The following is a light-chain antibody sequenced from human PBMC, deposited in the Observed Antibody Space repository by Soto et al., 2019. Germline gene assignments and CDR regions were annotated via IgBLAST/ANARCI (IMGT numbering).Light chain of an antibody. V-gene: IGKV1-5*03. CDR3: QQYNSYPLT. Sequence: DIQMTQSPFTLSASVGDRVTITCRASQSISSLLAWYQQKPGKPPKVLIYKASSLQSGVPSRFSGSGSGTEFTLTISSLQPDDFATYYCQQYNSYPLTFGGGTKVDIK. J-gene: IGKJ4*01. CDR1: QSISSL. CDR2: KAS.